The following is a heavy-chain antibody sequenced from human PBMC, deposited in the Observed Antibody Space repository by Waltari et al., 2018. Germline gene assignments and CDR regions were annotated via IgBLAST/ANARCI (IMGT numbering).Heavy chain of an antibody. J-gene: IGHJ3*02. CDR1: GGAFGTYA. D-gene: IGHD1-26*01. CDR3: ARRNLGYAFDI. V-gene: IGHV1-69*12. CDR2: IIPIYGTP. Sequence: QVQLVQSGAAVKKPGSSVKVSCKASGGAFGTYAITWVWQAPGHGLEWVGGIIPIYGTPNFAQKFQGRVTFTADESMTTAYMELTSLKSEDTAIYYCARRNLGYAFDIWGQGTLVTVSS.